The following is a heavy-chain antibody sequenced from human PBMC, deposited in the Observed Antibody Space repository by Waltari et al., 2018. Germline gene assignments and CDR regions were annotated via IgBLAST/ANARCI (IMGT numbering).Heavy chain of an antibody. D-gene: IGHD2-2*02. V-gene: IGHV3-30*02. Sequence: QVNLVESGGGVVQPGGSLRLSCPTPGFTFSNFGMHWVSQAPGKGRGWVSLIWFDGSDKFYADSVRGRVTISRDNSARTLYLDMDSLRLDDTAMYYCAKDAFGNTYLDFWGQGTLVTVSS. CDR1: GFTFSNFG. CDR2: IWFDGSDK. CDR3: AKDAFGNTYLDF. J-gene: IGHJ4*02.